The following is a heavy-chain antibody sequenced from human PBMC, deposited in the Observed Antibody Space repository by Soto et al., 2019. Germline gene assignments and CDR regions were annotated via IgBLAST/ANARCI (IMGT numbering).Heavy chain of an antibody. CDR3: ARSTERTYYYDSSGPLGAFDI. J-gene: IGHJ3*02. V-gene: IGHV3-66*01. CDR2: IYSGGST. Sequence: GGSLRLCCAAFGFTVSSNYMSWVRQAPGKGLEWVSVIYSGGSTYYADSVKGRFTISRDNSKNTLYLQMNSLRAEDTAVYYCARSTERTYYYDSSGPLGAFDIWGQGTMVTVSS. D-gene: IGHD3-22*01. CDR1: GFTVSSNY.